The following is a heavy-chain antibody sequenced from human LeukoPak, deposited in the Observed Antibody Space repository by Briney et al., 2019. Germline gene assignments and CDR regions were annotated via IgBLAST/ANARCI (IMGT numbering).Heavy chain of an antibody. CDR2: INSGGSAI. D-gene: IGHD1-26*01. V-gene: IGHV3-48*03. J-gene: IGHJ4*02. CDR1: GFTVSSNY. CDR3: ARGGSYVHY. Sequence: GGSLRLSCAASGFTVSSNYMNWVRQAPGKGLEWVSYINSGGSAIYYADSVEGRFTISRDNAKNSLYLQMNSLRADDTAVYYCARGGSYVHYWGQGTLVTVSS.